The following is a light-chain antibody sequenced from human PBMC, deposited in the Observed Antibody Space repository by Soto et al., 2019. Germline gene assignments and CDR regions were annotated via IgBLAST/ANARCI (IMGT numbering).Light chain of an antibody. CDR1: SGHSIYA. V-gene: IGLV4-69*01. CDR2: LNSDGSH. CDR3: QTWGTGPVV. Sequence: QAVVTQSPSASASLGASVKLTCTLSSGHSIYAIAWHQQQPEKGPRYLMKLNSDGSHSKGDGIPDRFSGSSSGAERYLTISSLQSEDEADYYCQTWGTGPVVFGGGTQLTVL. J-gene: IGLJ2*01.